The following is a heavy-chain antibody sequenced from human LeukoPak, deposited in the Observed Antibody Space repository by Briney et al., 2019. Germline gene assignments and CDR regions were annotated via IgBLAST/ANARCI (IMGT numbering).Heavy chain of an antibody. CDR1: GFTFSSYS. D-gene: IGHD4-17*01. J-gene: IGHJ3*02. V-gene: IGHV3-66*04. CDR2: IYSGGST. Sequence: GGSLRLSCAASGFTFSSYSMNWVRQAPGKGLEWVSVIYSGGSTYYADSVKGRFTISRDNSKNTLYLQMNSLRAEDTAVYYCARHTVTGAFDIWGQGTMVTVSS. CDR3: ARHTVTGAFDI.